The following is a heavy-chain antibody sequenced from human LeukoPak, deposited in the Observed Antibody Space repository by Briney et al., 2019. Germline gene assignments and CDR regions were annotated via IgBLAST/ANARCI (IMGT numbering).Heavy chain of an antibody. Sequence: GGSLRLSCAASGFTFSSYWMHWVRQAPGKGVVWVSRINSDGSSISNADSVKGRLTISRDNAKNTLHLQMDSLRAEDTAVYYCVRDLSGIAALWGQGTLVTVSS. CDR2: INSDGSSI. CDR3: VRDLSGIAAL. J-gene: IGHJ4*02. V-gene: IGHV3-74*01. D-gene: IGHD6-13*01. CDR1: GFTFSSYW.